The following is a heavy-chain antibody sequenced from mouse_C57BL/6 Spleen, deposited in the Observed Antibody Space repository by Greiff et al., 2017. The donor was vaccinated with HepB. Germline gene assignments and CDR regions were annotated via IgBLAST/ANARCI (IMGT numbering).Heavy chain of an antibody. CDR2: ISSGSSTI. V-gene: IGHV5-17*01. Sequence: EVQGVESGGGLVKPGGSLKLSCAASGFTFSDYGMHWVRQAPEKGLEWVAYISSGSSTIYYADTVKGRFTISRDNAKNTLFLQMTSLRSEDTAMYYCARASPYYDSSLWYFDVWGTGTTVTVSS. J-gene: IGHJ1*03. D-gene: IGHD1-1*01. CDR3: ARASPYYDSSLWYFDV. CDR1: GFTFSDYG.